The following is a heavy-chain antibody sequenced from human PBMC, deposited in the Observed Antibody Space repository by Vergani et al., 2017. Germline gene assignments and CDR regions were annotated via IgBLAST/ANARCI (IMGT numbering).Heavy chain of an antibody. CDR1: GFTFSSYS. CDR3: ARGRGSTSPCGMDV. V-gene: IGHV3-21*01. Sequence: EVQLVESGGGLVKPGGSLRLSCAASGFTFSSYSMNWVRQAPGKGLEWVSSISSSSSYIYYADSVKGRFTISRDNAKNSLYLQMNSLRAEDTAVYYCARGRGSTSPCGMDVWGQGTTVTVSS. CDR2: ISSSSSYI. D-gene: IGHD2-2*01. J-gene: IGHJ6*02.